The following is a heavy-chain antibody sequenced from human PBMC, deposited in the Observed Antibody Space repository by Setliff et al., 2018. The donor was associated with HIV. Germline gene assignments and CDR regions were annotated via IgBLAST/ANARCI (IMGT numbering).Heavy chain of an antibody. D-gene: IGHD1-7*01. CDR2: ISYSGST. CDR1: GGSFSNSYYF. CDR3: ARHRQGLTGSTPGYYMDV. Sequence: LETLSLTCNVSGGSFSNSYYFWGWIRQPPGKGLEWIGSISYSGSTYYNPSLKSRVTMSVDTSKNQFSLKLSSVTAADTAVYYCARHRQGLTGSTPGYYMDVWGKGTTVTAP. V-gene: IGHV4-39*01. J-gene: IGHJ6*03.